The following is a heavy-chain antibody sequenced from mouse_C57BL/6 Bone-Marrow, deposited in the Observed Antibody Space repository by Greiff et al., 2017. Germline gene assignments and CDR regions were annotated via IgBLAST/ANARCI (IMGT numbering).Heavy chain of an antibody. Sequence: EVQVVESEGGLVQPGSSMKLSCTASGFTFSDYYMAWVRQVPEKGLEWVANINYDGSSTYYLDSLKSRFIISRDNAKNILYLQMSSLKSEDTATYYCARGTTVVATWGEFDYFDYWGQGTTLTVSS. V-gene: IGHV5-16*01. CDR3: ARGTTVVATWGEFDYFDY. J-gene: IGHJ2*01. CDR1: GFTFSDYY. D-gene: IGHD1-1*01. CDR2: INYDGSST.